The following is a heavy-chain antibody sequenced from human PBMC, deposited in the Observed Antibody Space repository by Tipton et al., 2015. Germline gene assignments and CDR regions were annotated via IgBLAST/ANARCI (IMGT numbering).Heavy chain of an antibody. J-gene: IGHJ4*02. CDR2: ISSSTRYT. D-gene: IGHD3-3*01. Sequence: GSLRLSCAASGFTFSSYAMNWVRQVPGKGLEWVSCISSSTRYTAYGDSVQGRFTISRDNAKNALYLQMNSLRVEDTAVYYCARSSGYYTPTYWGQGTLVTVSS. V-gene: IGHV3-21*01. CDR3: ARSSGYYTPTY. CDR1: GFTFSSYA.